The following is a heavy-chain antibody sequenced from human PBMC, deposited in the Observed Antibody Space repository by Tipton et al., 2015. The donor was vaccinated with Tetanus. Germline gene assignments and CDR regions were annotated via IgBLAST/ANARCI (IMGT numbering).Heavy chain of an antibody. Sequence: TLSLTCTVSGGSISTYHWNWIRQSPGKGLEWIGYIDYFGTTKYNPSLKSRVAMSVDTSKNQLSLKLSSVTSVDTAVYYCARTSGYLYSNHWGQGTLVTVSS. J-gene: IGHJ1*01. CDR3: ARTSGYLYSNH. V-gene: IGHV4-59*01. CDR2: IDYFGTT. CDR1: GGSISTYH. D-gene: IGHD3-3*01.